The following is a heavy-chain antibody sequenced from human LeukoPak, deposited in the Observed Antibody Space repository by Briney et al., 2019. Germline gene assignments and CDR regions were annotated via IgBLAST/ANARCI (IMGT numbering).Heavy chain of an antibody. Sequence: GALILSCAASGFPFSSYAMHGGRQAPGKGLEWVALISNDGSNKYYADSVKGRFTISRDNSKNTLYLQMNSLRAGDTAVYYCAKSSNFYGDDYFDYWGQGTLVTVSS. V-gene: IGHV3-30*04. CDR3: AKSSNFYGDDYFDY. D-gene: IGHD4-17*01. J-gene: IGHJ4*02. CDR1: GFPFSSYA. CDR2: ISNDGSNK.